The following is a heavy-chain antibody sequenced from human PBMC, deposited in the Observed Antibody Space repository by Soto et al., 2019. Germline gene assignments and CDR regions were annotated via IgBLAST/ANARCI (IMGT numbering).Heavy chain of an antibody. V-gene: IGHV3-21*01. CDR3: ARDPIGRSMPDY. CDR1: GFTFSSYS. J-gene: IGHJ4*02. CDR2: ISSSSSYI. D-gene: IGHD2-2*01. Sequence: GGSLRLSCAASGFTFSSYSMNWVRQAPGKGLEWVSSISSSSSYIYYADSVKGRFTISRDNAKNSLYLQMNSLRAEDTAVYYCARDPIGRSMPDYRAQGTLVTVSS.